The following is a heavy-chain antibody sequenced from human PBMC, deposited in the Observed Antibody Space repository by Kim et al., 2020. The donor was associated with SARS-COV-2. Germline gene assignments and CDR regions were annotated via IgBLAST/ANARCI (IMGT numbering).Heavy chain of an antibody. CDR1: GYSLTSYW. D-gene: IGHD3-3*01. CDR3: ARGHSASVYWGSREEDGWFDP. CDR2: IYPGDSDT. J-gene: IGHJ5*01. V-gene: IGHV5-51*01. Sequence: GESLKISCKGSGYSLTSYWIGWVRQMPGKGLEWMGIIYPGDSDTRYSPSFQGQVTISADKSISTAYLQWSSLKASNTAMYYCARGHSASVYWGSREEDGWFDPWGQGPLVTVSS.